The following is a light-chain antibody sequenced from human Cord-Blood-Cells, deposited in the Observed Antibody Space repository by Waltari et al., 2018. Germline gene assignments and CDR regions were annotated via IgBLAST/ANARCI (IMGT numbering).Light chain of an antibody. Sequence: DIQMTHSPSSLSASVEDRVTITCRASQSIRSYLNWYQQKPGKAPKLLIYAGSSLQSGVPSRFSGSGSGTDFTLTISSLQPEDFATYYCQQSYSTPWTFGQGTKVEIK. CDR2: AGS. CDR3: QQSYSTPWT. V-gene: IGKV1-39*01. CDR1: QSIRSY. J-gene: IGKJ1*01.